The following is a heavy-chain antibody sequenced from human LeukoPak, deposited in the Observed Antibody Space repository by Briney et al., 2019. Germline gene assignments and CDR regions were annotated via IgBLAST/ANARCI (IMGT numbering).Heavy chain of an antibody. J-gene: IGHJ4*02. CDR2: ISSSSYI. CDR3: ARENYDSSGYYYFDY. V-gene: IGHV3-21*01. CDR1: GFTFSSYS. D-gene: IGHD3-22*01. Sequence: GGSLRLSCAASGFTFSSYSMNWVRQAPGKGLEWVSSISSSSYIYYADSVKGRFTISRDNAKNSLYLQMNSLRAEDTAVYYCARENYDSSGYYYFDYWGQGTLVTVSS.